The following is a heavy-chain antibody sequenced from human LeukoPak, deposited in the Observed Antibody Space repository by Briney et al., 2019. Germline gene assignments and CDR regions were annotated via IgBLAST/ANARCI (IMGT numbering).Heavy chain of an antibody. CDR2: IGISSKNT. CDR1: GFIFSDYS. V-gene: IGHV3-48*04. D-gene: IGHD3-22*01. Sequence: GGSLRLSCAASGFIFSDYSMNWVRQAPGKGLEWLSYIGISSKNTKYADSVKGRFTISGDSAKNSLYLQMNSLRVEDTAVYYCARDYNYAFDNWGQGTLVTVSS. CDR3: ARDYNYAFDN. J-gene: IGHJ4*02.